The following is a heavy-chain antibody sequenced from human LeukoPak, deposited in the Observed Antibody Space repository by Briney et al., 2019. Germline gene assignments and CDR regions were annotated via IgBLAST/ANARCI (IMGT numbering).Heavy chain of an antibody. CDR3: ARATYCSGGSCYNGAGYYYMDV. CDR1: GDSISGFY. D-gene: IGHD2-15*01. Sequence: PSETLSLTCTVSGDSISGFYWSWIRQPPGKGLEWIGYIYYSGTTNYNPSLKSRLTISVDTSKNQFSLKLSSVTAADTAVYYCARATYCSGGSCYNGAGYYYMDVWSKGTTVTVSS. CDR2: IYYSGTT. J-gene: IGHJ6*03. V-gene: IGHV4-59*01.